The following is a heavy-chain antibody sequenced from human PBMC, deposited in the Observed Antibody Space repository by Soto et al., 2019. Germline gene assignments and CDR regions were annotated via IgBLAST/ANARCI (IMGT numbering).Heavy chain of an antibody. Sequence: PSETLSLTCTVSGGSMSNGYYYWSWVRQNPGKGLEWIGYMYHSGSTYYNPSLKSRVTISVDRSKNQFSLKLSSVTAADTAVYYCARGMTTVTTFDYWGQGTLVTVSS. CDR1: GGSMSNGYYY. J-gene: IGHJ4*02. CDR2: MYHSGST. V-gene: IGHV4-30-2*01. D-gene: IGHD4-17*01. CDR3: ARGMTTVTTFDY.